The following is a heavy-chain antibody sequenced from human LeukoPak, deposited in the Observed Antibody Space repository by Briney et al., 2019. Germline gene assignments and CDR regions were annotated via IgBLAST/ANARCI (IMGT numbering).Heavy chain of an antibody. CDR3: ARELDYDILTGYTPFDY. CDR1: GGSFSGYY. J-gene: IGHJ4*02. Sequence: SETLSLTCAVYGGSFSGYYWSWIRQPPGKGLEWIGEINHSGSTNYNPSLKSRVTISVDTSKNQFSLKLSSVTAADTAVYYCARELDYDILTGYTPFDYWGQGTLVTVSS. V-gene: IGHV4-34*01. D-gene: IGHD3-9*01. CDR2: INHSGST.